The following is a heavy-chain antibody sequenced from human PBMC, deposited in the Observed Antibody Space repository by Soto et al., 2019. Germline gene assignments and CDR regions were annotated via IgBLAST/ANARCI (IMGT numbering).Heavy chain of an antibody. CDR3: ARRSYCGGDGNVRPYDYFGLDV. Sequence: EVQLVQSGAEVKKPGDSLKISCKGSGYNFATYLIGWVRQMPGKGLEWMGIIYPGDSDTRYSPSFQGQVTISADRSISTAYLNCTSLKASDTAMYDCARRSYCGGDGNVRPYDYFGLDVWGQGTTVTVSS. D-gene: IGHD2-21*02. CDR2: IYPGDSDT. J-gene: IGHJ6*02. CDR1: GYNFATYL. V-gene: IGHV5-51*01.